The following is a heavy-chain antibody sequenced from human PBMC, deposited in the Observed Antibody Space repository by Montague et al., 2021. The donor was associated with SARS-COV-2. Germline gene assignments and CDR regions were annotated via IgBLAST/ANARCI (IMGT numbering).Heavy chain of an antibody. CDR3: ARTPTGYFVWLLHFDY. J-gene: IGHJ4*02. D-gene: IGHD3-9*01. Sequence: SEKYYVYSVKGRFTISRDNAKNTLYRQLNRRRAEETAVYYCARTPTGYFVWLLHFDYWGQGTLVTVYS. CDR2: SEK. V-gene: IGHV3-7*04.